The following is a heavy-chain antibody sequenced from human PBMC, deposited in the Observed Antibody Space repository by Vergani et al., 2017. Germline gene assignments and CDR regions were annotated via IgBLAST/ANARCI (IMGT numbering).Heavy chain of an antibody. D-gene: IGHD3-22*01. CDR3: ARDGAPNYYDSSGYXFDY. J-gene: IGHJ4*02. CDR2: IYYSGST. CDR1: GGPVSSGSYY. V-gene: IGHV4-61*01. Sequence: QVQLQESGPGLVKPSETLSLPCTVSGGPVSSGSYYWSWIRQPPGKGLEWIGYIYYSGSTNYNPSLKSRVTMSVDTSKNQFSLKLSSVTAADTAVYYCARDGAPNYYDSSGYXFDYWGQGTLVTVSS.